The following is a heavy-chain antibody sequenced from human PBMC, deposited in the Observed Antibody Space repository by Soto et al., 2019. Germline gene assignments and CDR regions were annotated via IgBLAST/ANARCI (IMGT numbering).Heavy chain of an antibody. V-gene: IGHV3-74*01. CDR3: ARDWYYYDSSGYYLVGSRFDP. CDR2: INSDGSST. CDR1: GFTFSSYW. Sequence: GGSLRLSCAASGFTFSSYWMHWVRQAPGKGLVWVSRINSDGSSTSYADSVKGRFTISRDNAKNTLYLQMNSLRAEDTAVYYCARDWYYYDSSGYYLVGSRFDPWGQGTLVTVSS. J-gene: IGHJ5*02. D-gene: IGHD3-22*01.